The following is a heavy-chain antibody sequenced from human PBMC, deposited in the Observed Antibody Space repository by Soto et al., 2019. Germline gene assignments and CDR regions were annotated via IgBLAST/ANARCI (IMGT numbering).Heavy chain of an antibody. V-gene: IGHV3-21*04. CDR3: AKGDSSSPSGFVY. J-gene: IGHJ4*02. D-gene: IGHD6-13*01. Sequence: GGSLRLSCAASGFTFSSYSMNWVRQAPGKGLEWVSSISSSSSCIYYADSVKGRFTISRDNSKNTLYLQMNSLRAEDTAVYYCAKGDSSSPSGFVYWGQGTLVTVSS. CDR2: ISSSSSCI. CDR1: GFTFSSYS.